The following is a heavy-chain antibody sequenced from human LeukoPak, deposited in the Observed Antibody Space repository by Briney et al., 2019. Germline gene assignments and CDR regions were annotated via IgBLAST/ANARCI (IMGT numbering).Heavy chain of an antibody. CDR2: IYSSGNS. CDR1: GDSITTNSYW. D-gene: IGHD3-16*01. CDR3: ARRGIWDLQIGNWFDP. V-gene: IGHV4-39*01. Sequence: SETLSLTCSLSGDSITTNSYWWGWVRQSPGKGLGSLGSIYSSGNSYYNPSLKTRATISPDTSKNQYSLRLTSVTAADTAIYYCARRGIWDLQIGNWFDPWGQGILVIVSS. J-gene: IGHJ5*02.